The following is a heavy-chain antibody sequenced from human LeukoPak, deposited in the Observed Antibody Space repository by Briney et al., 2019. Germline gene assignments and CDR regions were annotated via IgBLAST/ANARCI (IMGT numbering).Heavy chain of an antibody. CDR3: AGSGSYYNLGYFDY. Sequence: ASVKVSCKASGYTFTGYYMHWVRQAPGQGLEWMGWINPNSDGTNYAQKFQGRVTMTRDTSISTAYMELSRLRSDDTAVYYCAGSGSYYNLGYFDYWGQGTLVTVSS. D-gene: IGHD3-10*01. V-gene: IGHV1-2*02. CDR1: GYTFTGYY. CDR2: INPNSDGT. J-gene: IGHJ4*02.